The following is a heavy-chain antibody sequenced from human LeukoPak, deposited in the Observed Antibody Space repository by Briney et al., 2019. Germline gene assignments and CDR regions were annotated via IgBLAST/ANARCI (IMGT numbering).Heavy chain of an antibody. V-gene: IGHV4-34*01. CDR3: ARKPPPGYCSGGSCYPRDSYFDY. J-gene: IGHJ4*02. Sequence: PSETLSLTCAVYGGSFSGYYWSWIRQPPGKGLEWIGEINHSGSTNYNPSLKSRVTISVDTSKNQFSLKLSSVTAADTAVYYRARKPPPGYCSGGSCYPRDSYFDYWGQGTLVTVSS. CDR2: INHSGST. D-gene: IGHD2-15*01. CDR1: GGSFSGYY.